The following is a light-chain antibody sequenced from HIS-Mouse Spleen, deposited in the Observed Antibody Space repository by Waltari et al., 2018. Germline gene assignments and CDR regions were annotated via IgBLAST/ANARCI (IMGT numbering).Light chain of an antibody. Sequence: QSALTQPRSVSGSPGQSVTIPCTGTSSDVGGYNYVSWYQHNPGKAPKLMIYEVSKRPSGVPGRFSGSKSGNTASLTISGLQAEDEADYYCCSYAGSYPVVFGGGTKLTVL. CDR1: SSDVGGYNY. CDR3: CSYAGSYPVV. V-gene: IGLV2-11*01. CDR2: EVS. J-gene: IGLJ2*01.